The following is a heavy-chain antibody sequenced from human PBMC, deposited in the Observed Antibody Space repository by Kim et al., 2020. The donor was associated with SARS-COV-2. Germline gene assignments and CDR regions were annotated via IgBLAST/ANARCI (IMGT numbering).Heavy chain of an antibody. Sequence: SQTLSLTCAISGDSVSSNSAAWNWIRQSPSRGLEWLGRTYYRSKWYNDYAVSVKSRITINPDTSKNQFSLQLNSVTPEDTAVYYCARDIDYYGSGTYPEGFDYWGQGTLVTVSS. CDR3: ARDIDYYGSGTYPEGFDY. CDR2: TYYRSKWYN. V-gene: IGHV6-1*01. D-gene: IGHD3-10*01. J-gene: IGHJ4*02. CDR1: GDSVSSNSAA.